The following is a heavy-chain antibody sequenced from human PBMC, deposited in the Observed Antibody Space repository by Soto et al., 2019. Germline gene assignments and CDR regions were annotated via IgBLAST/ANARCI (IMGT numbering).Heavy chain of an antibody. CDR1: GFTFSSYG. D-gene: IGHD4-17*01. CDR3: ARTKGGGDYDLFFQGTRPNLYYFDY. Sequence: QVQLVESGGGVVQPGRSLRLSCAASGFTFSSYGMHWVRQAPGKGLEWVAVIWYDGSNKYYADSVKGRFTISRDNSKNTLYLQMNSLRAEDTAVYYCARTKGGGDYDLFFQGTRPNLYYFDYWGQGTLVTVSS. CDR2: IWYDGSNK. J-gene: IGHJ4*02. V-gene: IGHV3-33*01.